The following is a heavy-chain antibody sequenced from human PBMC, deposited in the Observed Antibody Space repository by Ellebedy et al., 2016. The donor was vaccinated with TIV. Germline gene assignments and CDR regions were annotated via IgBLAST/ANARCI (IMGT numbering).Heavy chain of an antibody. V-gene: IGHV3-15*07. CDR3: AKELVSRDSLSFDY. Sequence: GESLKISCAASGFTFSNAWMNWVRQAPGKGLEWVGRIKSKTDGGTTDYAAPVKGRFTIPRDNARNSLYLQMNSLRDEDTAVYYCAKELVSRDSLSFDYWGLGTLVTVTS. J-gene: IGHJ4*02. CDR1: GFTFSNAW. D-gene: IGHD3-9*01. CDR2: IKSKTDGGTT.